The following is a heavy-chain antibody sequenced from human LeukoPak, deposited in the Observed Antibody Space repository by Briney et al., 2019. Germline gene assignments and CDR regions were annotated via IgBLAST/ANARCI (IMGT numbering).Heavy chain of an antibody. V-gene: IGHV4-39*07. CDR1: GGSISSSNYY. CDR3: ARAIGASIAAHYFDY. Sequence: SETLSLTCTVSGGSISSSNYYWGWIRQPPGKGLEWIGSIYYNENTYYNPSLKSRVTISVDTSKNQFSLKLSSVTAADTAVYYCARAIGASIAAHYFDYWGQGTLVTVSS. J-gene: IGHJ4*02. CDR2: IYYNENT. D-gene: IGHD6-6*01.